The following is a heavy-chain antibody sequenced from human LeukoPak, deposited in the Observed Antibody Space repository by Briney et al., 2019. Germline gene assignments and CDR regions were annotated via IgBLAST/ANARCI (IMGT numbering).Heavy chain of an antibody. CDR2: ISGSGGST. Sequence: TGGSLRLSCAASGFTFSSYAMSWVRQAPGKGLEWVSAISGSGGSTYYADSVKGRFTISRDNSKNTLYLQMSSLRPEDTAVYYCVKDRVNTAVAPFDYWGQGTLVTVSS. D-gene: IGHD5-18*01. CDR3: VKDRVNTAVAPFDY. J-gene: IGHJ4*02. CDR1: GFTFSSYA. V-gene: IGHV3-23*01.